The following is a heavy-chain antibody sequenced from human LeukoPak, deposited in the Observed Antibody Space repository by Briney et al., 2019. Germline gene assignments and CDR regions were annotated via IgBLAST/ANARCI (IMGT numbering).Heavy chain of an antibody. CDR2: IYHSGST. D-gene: IGHD5-12*01. CDR1: GYSISSGYY. Sequence: SSETLSLTCTVSGYSISSGYYWGWIRQPPGKGLEWIGSIYHSGSTYYNPSLKSRVTISVDTSKNQFSLKLSSVTAADTAVYYCARVGGDDDPFDYWGQGTLVTVSS. J-gene: IGHJ4*02. CDR3: ARVGGDDDPFDY. V-gene: IGHV4-38-2*02.